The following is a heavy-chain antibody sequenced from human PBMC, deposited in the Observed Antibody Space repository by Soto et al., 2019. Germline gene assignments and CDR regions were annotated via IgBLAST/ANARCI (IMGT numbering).Heavy chain of an antibody. J-gene: IGHJ4*02. CDR1: GFTFSSYA. Sequence: EVQLLESGGGLVQRGGSLRLSCAASGFTFSSYAMSWVRQAPGKGLEWVSGIRGNGGGAGYADSVKGRFTVSRDNSKNTLYLQMMSLKVEDTAVDYCAKELSGEESDRSTEFDSWGQGTLVTVSS. CDR3: AKELSGEESDRSTEFDS. CDR2: IRGNGGGA. D-gene: IGHD3-10*01. V-gene: IGHV3-23*01.